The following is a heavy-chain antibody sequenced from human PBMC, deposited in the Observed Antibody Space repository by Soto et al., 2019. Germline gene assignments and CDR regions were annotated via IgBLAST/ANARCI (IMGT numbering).Heavy chain of an antibody. CDR2: IYYSGST. V-gene: IGHV4-31*03. D-gene: IGHD4-17*01. CDR1: GGSISSGGYY. J-gene: IGHJ6*02. Sequence: SETLSLTCTVSGGSISSGGYYWSWIRQHPGKGLEWIGYIYYSGSTYYNPSLKSRVTISVDTSKNQFSLKLSSVTAADTAVYYCATSTVSQGYYYYGMDVWGQGTTVTVSS. CDR3: ATSTVSQGYYYYGMDV.